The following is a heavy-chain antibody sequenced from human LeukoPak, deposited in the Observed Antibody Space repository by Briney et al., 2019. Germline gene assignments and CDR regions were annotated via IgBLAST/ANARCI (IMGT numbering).Heavy chain of an antibody. V-gene: IGHV1-69*05. D-gene: IGHD6-6*01. Sequence: ASVKVSCKASGGTFSSYAISWVRQAPGQGLEWMGGIIPIFGTANYAQKFQGRVTITTDESTSTAYMELSSLRSEDTAVYYYARGSAARLRKYYYYMDVWGKGTTVTVSS. J-gene: IGHJ6*03. CDR2: IIPIFGTA. CDR3: ARGSAARLRKYYYYMDV. CDR1: GGTFSSYA.